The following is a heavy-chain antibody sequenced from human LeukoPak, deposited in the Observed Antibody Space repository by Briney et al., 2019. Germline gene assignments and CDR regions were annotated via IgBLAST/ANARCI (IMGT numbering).Heavy chain of an antibody. CDR3: ARMASHLEYSSRGNDY. D-gene: IGHD6-6*01. V-gene: IGHV4-30-4*08. J-gene: IGHJ4*02. CDR1: GGSISSGGYY. Sequence: PSQTLSLTCTVSGGSISSGGYYWSWIRQPPGKGLEWIGYIYYSGSTYYNPSFKSRVTISVDPSKNQFSLKLSSVTAADTAVYYCARMASHLEYSSRGNDYWGQGTLVTVSS. CDR2: IYYSGST.